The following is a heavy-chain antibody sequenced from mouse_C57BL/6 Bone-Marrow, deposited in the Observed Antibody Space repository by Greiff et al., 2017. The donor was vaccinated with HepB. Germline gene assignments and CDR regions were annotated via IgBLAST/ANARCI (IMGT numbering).Heavy chain of an antibody. V-gene: IGHV6-3*01. J-gene: IGHJ2*01. CDR3: TDLYYFDY. CDR1: GFTFSNYW. CDR2: IRLKSDNYAT. Sequence: EVKLEESGGGLVQPGGSMKLSCVASGFTFSNYWMNWVRQSPEEGLEWVAQIRLKSDNYATHYAESVKGRFTISRDDSKSSVYLQMNNLRAEDTGIYYCTDLYYFDYWGQGTTLTVSS.